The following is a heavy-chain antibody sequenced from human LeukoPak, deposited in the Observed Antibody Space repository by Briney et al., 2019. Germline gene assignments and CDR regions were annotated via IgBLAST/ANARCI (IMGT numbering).Heavy chain of an antibody. CDR1: GFTFVTYA. V-gene: IGHV3-30*04. Sequence: GRSLRLSCAAAGFTFVTYASDWVRQAPGKGLEWGAVISFDGSDKYYTDSVKGRFTISRDNSKNTLYVKMNSLRAEEKAVYCCARDKFSSSWSSVIDYWGQGALVTVSS. CDR2: ISFDGSDK. J-gene: IGHJ4*02. D-gene: IGHD6-13*01. CDR3: ARDKFSSSWSSVIDY.